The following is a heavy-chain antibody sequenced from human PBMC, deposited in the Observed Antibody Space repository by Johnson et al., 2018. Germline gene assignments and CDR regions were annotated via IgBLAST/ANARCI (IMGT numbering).Heavy chain of an antibody. CDR3: ARGRPCYDSRGYYYIGKHYYHGMDV. J-gene: IGHJ6*02. CDR1: GYTFTSYD. D-gene: IGHD3-22*01. Sequence: QVQLVQSGAEVKKPGASLKVSCKASGYTFTSYDINWVRQATGQGLEWMGWMNPNSGNTGYAQKFQGRVTMTRNTSISTAYMELSRLRSGDTAVYYCARGRPCYDSRGYYYIGKHYYHGMDVWGQGTTVTVSS. V-gene: IGHV1-8*01. CDR2: MNPNSGNT.